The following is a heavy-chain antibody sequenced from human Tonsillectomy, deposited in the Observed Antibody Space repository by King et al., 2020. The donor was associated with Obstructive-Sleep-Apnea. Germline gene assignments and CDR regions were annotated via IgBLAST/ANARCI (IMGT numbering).Heavy chain of an antibody. CDR3: ARDKADSSSWTAYYYYGMDV. J-gene: IGHJ6*02. CDR2: ISSSSSTI. Sequence: VQLVESGGGLVQPGGSLRLSCAASGFTFSSYSMNWVRQAPGKGLEWVSYISSSSSTIYYADSVKGRFTISRDNAKNSLYLQMNSLRAEETAVYYCARDKADSSSWTAYYYYGMDVWGQGTTVTVSS. D-gene: IGHD6-13*01. CDR1: GFTFSSYS. V-gene: IGHV3-48*01.